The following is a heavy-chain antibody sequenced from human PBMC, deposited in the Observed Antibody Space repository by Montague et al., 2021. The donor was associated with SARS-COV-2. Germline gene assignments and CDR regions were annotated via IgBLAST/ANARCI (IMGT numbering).Heavy chain of an antibody. CDR3: ARARTRITMIVVVIDAFDI. D-gene: IGHD3-22*01. J-gene: IGHJ3*02. V-gene: IGHV4-31*03. CDR1: GGSISSGGYY. Sequence: TLSLTCTVSGGSISSGGYYWSWIRQHPGKGLEWLGYIYYSGXTXYXXXXKXRVTISVDTSKNQFSLKLSSVTAADTAVYYCARARTRITMIVVVIDAFDIWGQGTMVTVSS. CDR2: IYYSGXT.